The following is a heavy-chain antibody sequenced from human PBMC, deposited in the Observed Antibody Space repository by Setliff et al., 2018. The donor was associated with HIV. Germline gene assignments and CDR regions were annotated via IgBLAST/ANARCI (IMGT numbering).Heavy chain of an antibody. J-gene: IGHJ6*02. D-gene: IGHD7-27*01. V-gene: IGHV1-8*02. CDR3: ARDETWGSLYYGLDV. Sequence: ASVKVSCKASGYTFTSYDINWVRQATGQGLEWMGWMNPNSGDTGYAQNFQGRVTMTRNTSIGAAYMELSSLRSEDTAVYYCARDETWGSLYYGLDVWGQGTTVTVSS. CDR1: GYTFTSYD. CDR2: MNPNSGDT.